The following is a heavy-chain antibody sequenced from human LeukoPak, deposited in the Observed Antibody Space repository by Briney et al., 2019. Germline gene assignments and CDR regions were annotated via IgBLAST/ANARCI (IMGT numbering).Heavy chain of an antibody. J-gene: IGHJ4*02. CDR3: AREYSGYDSEEFDY. CDR2: ISNDGSNS. Sequence: GGSLRLSCAASRFIFSSYAMNWVRQAPGKGLEWVAVISNDGSNSYYADSVKGRFTISRDNSKNTLYLQMNILRAEDTAVYYCAREYSGYDSEEFDYWGQGTLVTVSS. V-gene: IGHV3-30*04. D-gene: IGHD5-12*01. CDR1: RFIFSSYA.